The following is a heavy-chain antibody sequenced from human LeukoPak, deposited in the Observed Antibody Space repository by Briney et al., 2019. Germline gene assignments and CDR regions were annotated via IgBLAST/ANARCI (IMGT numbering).Heavy chain of an antibody. J-gene: IGHJ6*04. CDR1: GGSISSSNW. Sequence: PSGTLSLTCAVSGGSISSSNWWSWVRQPPGKGLEWIGEIYHSGSTNYNPSLKSRATISVDKSKNQFSLKLSSVTAADTAVYYCARDMGLGCSSTSCYLRYYYGMDVWGKGTTVTVSS. D-gene: IGHD2-2*01. V-gene: IGHV4-4*02. CDR2: IYHSGST. CDR3: ARDMGLGCSSTSCYLRYYYGMDV.